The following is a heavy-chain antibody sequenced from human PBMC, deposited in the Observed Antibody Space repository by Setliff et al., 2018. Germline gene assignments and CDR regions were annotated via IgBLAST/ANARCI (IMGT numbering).Heavy chain of an antibody. CDR2: IKSKTDGGTT. CDR3: TTYYDILTGYHWIDH. J-gene: IGHJ4*02. Sequence: GGSLRLSCAASGFTFTNAWMSWVRQAPGKGLEWVGRIKSKTDGGTTDYAAPVKGRFTISRDDSKTTLYLQMNSLKTEDTALYYCTTYYDILTGYHWIDHWGQGTLVTVSS. V-gene: IGHV3-15*01. D-gene: IGHD3-9*01. CDR1: GFTFTNAW.